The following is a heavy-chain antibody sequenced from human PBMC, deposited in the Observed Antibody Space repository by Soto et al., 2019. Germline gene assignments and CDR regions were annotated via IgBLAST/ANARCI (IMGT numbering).Heavy chain of an antibody. CDR2: IYGGGTT. Sequence: EVQLVESGGGVIQPGGSLRLSGAASGFTVSSKYMTWVRQAPGKGLEWVSVIYGGGTTYYADSVKGRFTISRDNSKNTLYLQMNSLRAEDTAVYYCVQTTGWPGFDFWGQGTLVTVSS. CDR3: VQTTGWPGFDF. D-gene: IGHD6-19*01. CDR1: GFTVSSKY. V-gene: IGHV3-53*01. J-gene: IGHJ4*02.